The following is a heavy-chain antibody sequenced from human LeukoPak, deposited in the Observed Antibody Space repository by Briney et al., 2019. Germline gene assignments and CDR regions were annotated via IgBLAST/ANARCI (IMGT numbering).Heavy chain of an antibody. CDR3: AKGQTWASVYFDS. J-gene: IGHJ4*02. CDR1: GFTFSSYA. D-gene: IGHD7-27*01. CDR2: ISGSGDNT. Sequence: GGSLRLSCAASGFTFSSYAMSWGRQAPGKGLEWVSAISGSGDNTYYADSVKGRFTISRDNSKNTLYLQMNSLRAEDTAVYYCAKGQTWASVYFDSWGQGTLVTVSS. V-gene: IGHV3-23*01.